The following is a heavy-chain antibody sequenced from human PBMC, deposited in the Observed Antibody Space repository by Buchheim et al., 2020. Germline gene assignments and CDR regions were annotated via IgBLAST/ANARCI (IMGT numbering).Heavy chain of an antibody. D-gene: IGHD5-24*01. CDR2: IYNNGNS. CDR1: GVSISSGGYY. V-gene: IGHV4-31*03. CDR3: ARESAEMTTVRPEGWYFDV. Sequence: QVQLQESGPGLVKPAQTLSLTCSVSGVSISSGGYYWSWFRQHPGKGLEWIGFIYNNGNSYYNPSLKSRVSISVDMSNNQFSLKMISVTAADTAVYYCARESAEMTTVRPEGWYFDVWGRGTL. J-gene: IGHJ2*01.